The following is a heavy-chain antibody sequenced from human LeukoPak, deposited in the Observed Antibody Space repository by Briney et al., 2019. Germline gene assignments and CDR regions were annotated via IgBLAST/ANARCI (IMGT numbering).Heavy chain of an antibody. CDR1: GASVSTTAYF. D-gene: IGHD5-24*01. V-gene: IGHV4-61*02. CDR2: IYASGNT. J-gene: IGHJ3*01. Sequence: SETLSLTCSVSGASVSTTAYFCNWIRQPAGEGLEWIGRIYASGNTHYNTSPKSRVTMSLDTSKNQFSLTMNSVTAADSAVYFCASYREAYDLYPHGLDVWGRGTVVTVSS. CDR3: ASYREAYDLYPHGLDV.